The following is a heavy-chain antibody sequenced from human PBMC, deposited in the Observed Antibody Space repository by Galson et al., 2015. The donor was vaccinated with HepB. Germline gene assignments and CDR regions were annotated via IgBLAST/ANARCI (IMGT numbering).Heavy chain of an antibody. CDR3: AHRRYYYGTWDWGDFDY. CDR1: GFSLTTRGVG. CDR2: VYWDDDN. Sequence: PALVKPTQTLALPCTFSGFSLTTRGVGVGWIRQPPGKALEWLAFVYWDDDNRYSPSLRSRLTVTKDTSNNRVVLIMTNVDPLDTATYFCAHRRYYYGTWDWGDFDYWGQGTLVTVSS. J-gene: IGHJ4*02. V-gene: IGHV2-5*02. D-gene: IGHD3-16*01.